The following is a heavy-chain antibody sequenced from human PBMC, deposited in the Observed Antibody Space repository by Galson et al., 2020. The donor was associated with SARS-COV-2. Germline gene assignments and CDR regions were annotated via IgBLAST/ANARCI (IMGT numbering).Heavy chain of an antibody. Sequence: SETLSLTCTVSGGSISSSSYYWGWIRQPPGKGLEWIGSIYHSGSTYYNPSLKSRVTISVDTSKNQFSLKLSSVTAADTAVYYCASVSSWYGSWWFDPWGQGTLVTVSS. J-gene: IGHJ5*02. CDR3: ASVSSWYGSWWFDP. CDR1: GGSISSSSYY. D-gene: IGHD6-13*01. V-gene: IGHV4-39*07. CDR2: IYHSGST.